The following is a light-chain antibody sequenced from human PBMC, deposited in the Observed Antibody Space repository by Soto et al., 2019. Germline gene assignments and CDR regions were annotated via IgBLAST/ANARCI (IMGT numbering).Light chain of an antibody. CDR1: QSVSSY. CDR3: QQRGKWPWT. V-gene: IGKV3-11*01. Sequence: EIVLTQSPATLSLSPGERATLSCRASQSVSSYLAWYQQKPGQAPRLLIYDAYNRATGLPARFSGSGSGTDFTLTLSSLEPEDFAVYYCQQRGKWPWTFGQGTKVEI. J-gene: IGKJ1*01. CDR2: DAY.